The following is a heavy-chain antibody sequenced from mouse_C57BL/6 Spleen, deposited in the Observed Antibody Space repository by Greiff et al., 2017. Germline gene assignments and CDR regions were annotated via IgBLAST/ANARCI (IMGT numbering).Heavy chain of an antibody. D-gene: IGHD3-3*01. CDR2: ISSGSSTI. J-gene: IGHJ2*01. V-gene: IGHV5-17*01. CDR1: GFTFSDYG. CDR3: AREGCDY. Sequence: EVQGVESGGGLVKPGGSLKLSCAASGFTFSDYGMHWVRQAPEKGLEWVAYISSGSSTIYYADTVKGRFTISRDNAKNTLFLQMPSLRAEDTAMYYCAREGCDYWGQGTTLTVSS.